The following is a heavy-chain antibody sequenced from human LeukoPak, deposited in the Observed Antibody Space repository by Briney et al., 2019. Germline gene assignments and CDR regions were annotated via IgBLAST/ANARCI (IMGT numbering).Heavy chain of an antibody. CDR2: IYTSGST. D-gene: IGHD5-24*01. CDR1: GGSISSGSYY. J-gene: IGHJ4*02. Sequence: SETLSLTCTVSGGSISSGSYYWSWIRQPAGKGLEWIGRIYTSGSTNYNPSLKSRVTISVDTSKNQFSLKLSSATAPDTAVDYCARGKDGFKPTFYFAYWGQGTLGTVSS. V-gene: IGHV4-61*02. CDR3: ARGKDGFKPTFYFAY.